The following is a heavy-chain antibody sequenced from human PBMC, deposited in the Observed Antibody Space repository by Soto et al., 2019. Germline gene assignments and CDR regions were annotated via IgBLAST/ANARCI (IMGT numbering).Heavy chain of an antibody. CDR1: GFTFSSYS. D-gene: IGHD6-6*01. Sequence: ESGEGLVQPGGSLRLSCAASGFTFSSYSMHWVRQAPGKGLEYVSVISSDGGSTYYADSVKGRFTISRDNSKNTLYLQMGSLRAEDMAVYYCARSSSSSNPYFGMDVWGQGTTVTVSS. CDR2: ISSDGGST. J-gene: IGHJ6*02. V-gene: IGHV3-64*02. CDR3: ARSSSSSNPYFGMDV.